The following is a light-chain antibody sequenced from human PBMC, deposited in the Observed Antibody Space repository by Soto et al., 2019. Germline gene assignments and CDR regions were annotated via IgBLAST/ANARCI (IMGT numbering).Light chain of an antibody. V-gene: IGKV3D-20*01. J-gene: IGKJ4*01. Sequence: EIVLTQSPATLSLSPGERVTLSCGASQSLSNNYLAWYQQRPGLAPRLLIFDASRRATGIPDRFSGSGSGADFTLTISRLEPEDFAVYYCHQFSDSPTFGGGTKVDIK. CDR2: DAS. CDR1: QSLSNNY. CDR3: HQFSDSPT.